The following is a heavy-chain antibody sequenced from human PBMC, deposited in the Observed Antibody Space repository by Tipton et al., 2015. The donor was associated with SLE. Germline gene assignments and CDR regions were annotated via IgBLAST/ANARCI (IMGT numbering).Heavy chain of an antibody. V-gene: IGHV4-39*07. D-gene: IGHD3-22*01. CDR1: GGSISSSNYY. Sequence: TLSLTCTVSGGSISSSNYYWGWIRQPPGKGLEWIGNIYYSGRTYYNPSLKSRVTISGDTSKNQFSLKLSSVTATDTAVYYCARQPAYDQALDYGGLGTRVPVSS. J-gene: IGHJ4*02. CDR2: IYYSGRT. CDR3: ARQPAYDQALDY.